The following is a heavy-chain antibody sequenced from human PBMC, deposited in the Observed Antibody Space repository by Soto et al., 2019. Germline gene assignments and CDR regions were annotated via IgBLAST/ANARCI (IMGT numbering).Heavy chain of an antibody. J-gene: IGHJ4*02. CDR3: ARMTTVTSIIDY. Sequence: LSLTCTVSGGSISSGDYYWSWIRQPPGKGLEWIGYIYYSGSTYYNPSLKSRVTISVDTSKNQFSLKLSSVTAADTAVYYCARMTTVTSIIDYWGQGTLVTVSS. CDR2: IYYSGST. CDR1: GGSISSGDYY. V-gene: IGHV4-30-4*01. D-gene: IGHD4-17*01.